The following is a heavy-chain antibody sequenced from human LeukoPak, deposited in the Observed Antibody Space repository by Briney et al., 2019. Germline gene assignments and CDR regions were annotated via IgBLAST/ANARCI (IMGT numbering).Heavy chain of an antibody. CDR1: GFTFSSYG. V-gene: IGHV3-30*03. CDR3: ARDLGYNYVTLGY. CDR2: ISYDGSNK. D-gene: IGHD5-24*01. J-gene: IGHJ4*02. Sequence: GGSLRLSCAASGFTFSSYGMHWVRQAPGKGLEWVAVISYDGSNKYYADSVKGRFTISRDNSKNTLYLQMNSLRAEDTAVYYCARDLGYNYVTLGYWGQGTLVTVSS.